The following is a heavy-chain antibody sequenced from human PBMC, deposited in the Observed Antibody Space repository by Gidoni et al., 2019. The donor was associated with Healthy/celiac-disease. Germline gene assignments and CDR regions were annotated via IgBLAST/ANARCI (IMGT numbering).Heavy chain of an antibody. V-gene: IGHV3-30*18. Sequence: QVPLVESGGGVVQPGRSLRLSCAASGFTFSSYGRHWVRQAPGKGLEWVAVISYDGSNKYYADSVKGRFTISRDNSKNTLYLQMNSLRAEDTAVYYCAKVGDYVWGSIAYFDYWGQGTLVTVSS. D-gene: IGHD3-16*01. CDR2: ISYDGSNK. J-gene: IGHJ4*02. CDR3: AKVGDYVWGSIAYFDY. CDR1: GFTFSSYG.